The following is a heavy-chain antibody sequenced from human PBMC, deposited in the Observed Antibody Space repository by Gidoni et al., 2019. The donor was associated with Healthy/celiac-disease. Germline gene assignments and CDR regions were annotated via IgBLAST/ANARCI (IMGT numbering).Heavy chain of an antibody. J-gene: IGHJ4*02. CDR2: IYTSGST. CDR3: ARDKGGLRPLFDY. Sequence: QVQLQESGPGLVTPSQTLSLTCTVSGGSISSGSYYWSWIRQPAGKGLEWIGRIYTSGSTNYNPSLKSRVTISVDTSKNQFSLKLSSVTAADTAVYYCARDKGGLRPLFDYWGQGTLVTVYS. CDR1: GGSISSGSYY. V-gene: IGHV4-61*02. D-gene: IGHD4-17*01.